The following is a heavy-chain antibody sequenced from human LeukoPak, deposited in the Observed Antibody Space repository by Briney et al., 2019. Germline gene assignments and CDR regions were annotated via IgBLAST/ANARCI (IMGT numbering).Heavy chain of an antibody. CDR3: AKDDHGGSGWRDYFDQ. V-gene: IGHV3-23*01. J-gene: IGHJ4*02. CDR2: IGGGGTP. CDR1: GFTFSSYV. D-gene: IGHD6-19*01. Sequence: GGSLSLSCAASGFTFSSYVMGWVGQAPGRGLEWVSAIGGGGTPYYADSVKGRFTISRDNSKNTLYLQMNSLRAEDTAVYYCAKDDHGGSGWRDYFDQWGQGTLVTVSS.